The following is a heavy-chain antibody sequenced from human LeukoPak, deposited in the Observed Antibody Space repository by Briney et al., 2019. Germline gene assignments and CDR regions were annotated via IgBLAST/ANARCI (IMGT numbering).Heavy chain of an antibody. CDR3: ARDFGLITMIGDYYYMDV. Sequence: ASVKVSCKESGYTFTSYYMHWVRQAPGQGLEWMGIINPSGGSTSYAQKFQGRVTMTRDTSTSTVYMELSSLRSEDTAVYYCARDFGLITMIGDYYYMDVWGKGTTVTVSS. D-gene: IGHD3-22*01. J-gene: IGHJ6*03. CDR2: INPSGGST. CDR1: GYTFTSYY. V-gene: IGHV1-46*01.